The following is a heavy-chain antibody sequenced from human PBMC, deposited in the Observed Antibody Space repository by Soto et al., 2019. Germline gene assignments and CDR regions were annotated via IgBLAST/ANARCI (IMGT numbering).Heavy chain of an antibody. CDR2: IYYSGST. Sequence: SETLSLTCTVSGGSISSYYWSWIRQPPGKGLEWIGYIYYSGSTNYNPSLKSRVTISVDTSKNQFSLKLSSVTAADTAVYYCARGQEPYDSSGYPDYWGQGTLVTVSS. CDR1: GGSISSYY. CDR3: ARGQEPYDSSGYPDY. V-gene: IGHV4-59*08. J-gene: IGHJ4*02. D-gene: IGHD3-22*01.